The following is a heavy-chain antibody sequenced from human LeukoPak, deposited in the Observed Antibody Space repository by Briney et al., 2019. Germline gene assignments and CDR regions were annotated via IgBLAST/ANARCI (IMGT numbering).Heavy chain of an antibody. D-gene: IGHD1-26*01. CDR3: ARHDLWELTSHEKGFDR. Sequence: KPSETLSLTCTVSGYSISSGYYWSWIRQPPGKGLEWIGEINHSGSTNYNPSLKSRVTISVDTSKNQFSLKLSSVTAADTAVYYCARHDLWELTSHEKGFDRWGQGTLVTVSS. CDR1: GYSISSGYY. CDR2: INHSGST. J-gene: IGHJ5*02. V-gene: IGHV4-38-2*02.